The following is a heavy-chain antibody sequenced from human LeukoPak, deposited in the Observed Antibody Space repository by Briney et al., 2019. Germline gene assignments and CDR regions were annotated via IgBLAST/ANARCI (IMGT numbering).Heavy chain of an antibody. J-gene: IGHJ6*03. Sequence: PSETLSLTCAVYGGSFSGYYWSWIRQPPGKGLEWIGEINHSGSTNYNPSLKSRVTISVDTSKNQFPLKLSSVTAADTAVYYCARGFSSHDYYYYMDVWGKGTTVTVSS. D-gene: IGHD6-13*01. CDR3: ARGFSSHDYYYYMDV. CDR1: GGSFSGYY. V-gene: IGHV4-34*01. CDR2: INHSGST.